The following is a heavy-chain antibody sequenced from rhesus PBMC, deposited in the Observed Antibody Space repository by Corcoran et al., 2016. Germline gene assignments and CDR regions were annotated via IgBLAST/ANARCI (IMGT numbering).Heavy chain of an antibody. J-gene: IGHJ5-1*01. CDR1: GFSISTSGMG. CDR3: ARFLAAAGMEGGV. D-gene: IGHD6-31*01. Sequence: VTLKESGPALVKPTQTLTLTCTFSGFSISTSGMGVGWFRQPPGKALVWLALIYWDDDKYYSTSLKSSLTISKDTSKNQVVLTMTNMDPVDTATYYCARFLAAAGMEGGVWGPGVLVTVSS. V-gene: IGHV2-174*01. CDR2: IYWDDDK.